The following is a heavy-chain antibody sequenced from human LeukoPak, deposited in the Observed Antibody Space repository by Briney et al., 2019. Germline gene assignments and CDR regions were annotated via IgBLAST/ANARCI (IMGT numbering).Heavy chain of an antibody. CDR1: GGSFSGYY. Sequence: SETLSLTCAVSGGSFSGYYWSWIRQPPGKGLEWIGEINHSGSTNYNPSLKSRVTISVDTSKNQFSLKLGSVTAADTAVYYCARAYGSGSPIDYWGQGTLVTVSS. V-gene: IGHV4-34*01. CDR3: ARAYGSGSPIDY. CDR2: INHSGST. J-gene: IGHJ4*02. D-gene: IGHD3-10*01.